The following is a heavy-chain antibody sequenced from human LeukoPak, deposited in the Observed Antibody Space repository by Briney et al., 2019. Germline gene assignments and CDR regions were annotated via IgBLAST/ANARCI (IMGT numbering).Heavy chain of an antibody. J-gene: IGHJ4*02. CDR3: AKFEFGF. CDR1: GFTFRTYS. Sequence: GGSLRLSCSTSGFTFRTYSMSWVRQTPGKGLEWVSAINDDVTYYRDSVKGRFTVSRDNSKNTLYLQMNSLRDEDTAVYYCAKFEFGFWGQGTLVTVSS. V-gene: IGHV3-23*01. D-gene: IGHD3-16*01. CDR2: INDDVT.